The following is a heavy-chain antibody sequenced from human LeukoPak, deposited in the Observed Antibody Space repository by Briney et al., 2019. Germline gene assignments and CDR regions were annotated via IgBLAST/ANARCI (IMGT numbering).Heavy chain of an antibody. CDR2: ISSSSNYI. D-gene: IGHD4-17*01. CDR1: GFTFSSYW. J-gene: IGHJ2*01. CDR3: ARDLDGDYGWHFDL. V-gene: IGHV3-21*01. Sequence: PGGSLRLSCAASGFTFSSYWMSWVRQAPGKGLEWVSSISSSSNYIYYADSVRGRFTISRDNAKNSLSLQMNSLRVEDTAVYYCARDLDGDYGWHFDLWGRGTLVTVSS.